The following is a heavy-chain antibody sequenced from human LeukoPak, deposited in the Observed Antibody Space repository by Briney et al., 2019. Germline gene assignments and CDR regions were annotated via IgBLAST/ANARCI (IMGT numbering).Heavy chain of an antibody. CDR1: GFTFSSYS. Sequence: QPGGSLRLSCAASGFTFSSYSMNWVRQAPGKGLEWVSYISSSSSTIYYADSVKGRFTISRDNAKNSLYLQMNSLRAEDTAVYYCARVTWNPLDSYYYYYMDVWGKGTTVTVSS. D-gene: IGHD1-1*01. CDR3: ARVTWNPLDSYYYYYMDV. CDR2: ISSSSSTI. J-gene: IGHJ6*03. V-gene: IGHV3-48*04.